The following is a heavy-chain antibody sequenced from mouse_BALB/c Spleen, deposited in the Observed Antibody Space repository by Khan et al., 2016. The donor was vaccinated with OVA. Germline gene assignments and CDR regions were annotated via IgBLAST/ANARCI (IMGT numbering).Heavy chain of an antibody. CDR3: VNHGSSSAWFTY. V-gene: IGHV1-7*01. CDR2: ITPTTDYT. J-gene: IGHJ3*01. D-gene: IGHD1-1*01. CDR1: GYTFPSYW. Sequence: QVQLQQSGAELAKPGASVKMSCKASGYTFPSYWMHWVKPRPGQGLEWIGYITPTTDYTEYNQIFKDKATLTADKSSSTAYMQLSSLTSEDSAVYYCVNHGSSSAWFTYWGQGTLVTVSA.